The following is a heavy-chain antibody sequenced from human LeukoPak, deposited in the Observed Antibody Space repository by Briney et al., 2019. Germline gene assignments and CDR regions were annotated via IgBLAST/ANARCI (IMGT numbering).Heavy chain of an antibody. CDR2: NPNSGGT. D-gene: IGHD4-17*01. J-gene: IGHJ3*02. Sequence: NPNSGGTNYAQKFQGWVTMTRDTSISTAYMELSRLRSDDTAVYYYARAGHYGDKDAFDIWGQGTMVTVSS. V-gene: IGHV1-2*04. CDR3: ARAGHYGDKDAFDI.